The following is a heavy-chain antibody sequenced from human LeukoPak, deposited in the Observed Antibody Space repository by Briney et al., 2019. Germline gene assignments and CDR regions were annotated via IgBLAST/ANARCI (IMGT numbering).Heavy chain of an antibody. J-gene: IGHJ3*02. CDR1: GGTFGDYA. V-gene: IGHV3-49*04. Sequence: GGSLRLSCRPSGGTFGDYAMSWVRQAPGKGLEWVGFITSKAFGGTAEYAASVEGRFTISRDDSKSLAYLQMNSLNTEDTAVYYCTRDREAAAGINALDIWGQGTMVTVSS. D-gene: IGHD6-13*01. CDR2: ITSKAFGGTA. CDR3: TRDREAAAGINALDI.